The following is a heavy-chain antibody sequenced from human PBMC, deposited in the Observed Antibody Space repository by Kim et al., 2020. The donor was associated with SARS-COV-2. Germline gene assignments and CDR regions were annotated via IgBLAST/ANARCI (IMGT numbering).Heavy chain of an antibody. V-gene: IGHV5-51*01. CDR3: ARTTNWDYYDSSGYYGAFDI. D-gene: IGHD3-22*01. CDR1: GYSFTSYW. J-gene: IGHJ3*02. CDR2: IYPGDSDT. Sequence: GESLKISCKGSGYSFTSYWIGWVRQMPGKGLEWMGIIYPGDSDTRYSLSFQGQVTISADKSISTAYLQWSSLKASDTAMYYCARTTNWDYYDSSGYYGAFDIWGQGTMVTVSS.